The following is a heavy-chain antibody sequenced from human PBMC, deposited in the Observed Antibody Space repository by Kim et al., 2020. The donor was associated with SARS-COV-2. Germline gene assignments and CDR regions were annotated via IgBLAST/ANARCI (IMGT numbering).Heavy chain of an antibody. CDR1: GFTFSSYG. J-gene: IGHJ5*02. V-gene: IGHV3-30*18. Sequence: GGSLRLSCAASGFTFSSYGMHWVRQAPGKGLEWVSVITYDGSNKYYADSVKGRFTISRDNSKNTLYLQMNSLRAEDTAVYYCAKDRTRALVEDCFVPWGQGTRVTLSS. CDR3: AKDRTRALVEDCFVP. D-gene: IGHD6-13*01. CDR2: ITYDGSNK.